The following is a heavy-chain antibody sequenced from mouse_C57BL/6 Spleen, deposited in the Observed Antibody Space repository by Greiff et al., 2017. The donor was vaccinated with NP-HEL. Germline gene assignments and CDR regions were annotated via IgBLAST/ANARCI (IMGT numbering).Heavy chain of an antibody. Sequence: EVKLEESEGGLVQPGSSMKLSCTASGFTFSDYYMAWVRQVPEKGLEWVANINYDGSSTYYLDSLKSRFIISRDNAKNILCLQMSSLKSEDTATYYCAREGAGADYWGQGTTLTVSS. V-gene: IGHV5-16*01. CDR3: AREGAGADY. CDR1: GFTFSDYY. CDR2: INYDGSST. J-gene: IGHJ2*01.